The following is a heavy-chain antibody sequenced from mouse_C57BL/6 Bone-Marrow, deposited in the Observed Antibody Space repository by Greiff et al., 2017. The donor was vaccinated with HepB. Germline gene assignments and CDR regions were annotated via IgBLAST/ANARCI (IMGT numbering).Heavy chain of an antibody. CDR1: GYTFTSYW. J-gene: IGHJ3*01. D-gene: IGHD1-1*01. V-gene: IGHV1-69*01. CDR3: AREPYGSSWFAY. CDR2: IDPSDSYT. Sequence: QVQLQQPGAELVMPGASVKLSCKASGYTFTSYWMHWVKQRPGQGLEWIGEIDPSDSYTNYNQKFKGKSTLTVDKSSSTDYMQLSSLTSEDSAVYYCAREPYGSSWFAYWGQGTLVTVSA.